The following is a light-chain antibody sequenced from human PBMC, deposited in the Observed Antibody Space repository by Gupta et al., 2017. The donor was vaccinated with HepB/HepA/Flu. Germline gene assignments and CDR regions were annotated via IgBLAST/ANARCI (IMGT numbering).Light chain of an antibody. CDR1: TSDVGGYNY. J-gene: IGLJ2*01. CDR3: SSYTSSSSVV. Sequence: QSALTQPASVSGSPGQSITISCTAPTSDVGGYNYVSWYQQHPGKAPKLMIYDVSNRPSGVSNRFSGSKSGNTASLTISGLQAEDEADYYCSSYTSSSSVVFGGGTKLTVL. V-gene: IGLV2-14*01. CDR2: DVS.